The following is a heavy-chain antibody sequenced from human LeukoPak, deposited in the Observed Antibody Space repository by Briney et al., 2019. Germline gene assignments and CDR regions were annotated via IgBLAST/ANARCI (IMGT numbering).Heavy chain of an antibody. V-gene: IGHV3-23*01. J-gene: IGHJ6*03. CDR1: GFTFNNYA. D-gene: IGHD1-26*01. CDR2: IGASGGGA. CDR3: AKWGVGATTDYYYYYMDV. Sequence: GGSLRLSRVASGFTFNNYAMKWVRQAPGKGLEWVSEIGASGGGAHYIDSVTGRFTISRDNSQNTLYLQMNSLRAEDTAVYYCAKWGVGATTDYYYYYMDVWGKGTTVTISS.